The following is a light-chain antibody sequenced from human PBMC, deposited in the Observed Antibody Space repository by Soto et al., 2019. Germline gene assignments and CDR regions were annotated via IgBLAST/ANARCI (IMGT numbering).Light chain of an antibody. CDR2: DVT. J-gene: IGLJ2*01. CDR1: SSDVGGYNY. Sequence: QSALTQPRSVSGSPGQSVTISCTGTSSDVGGYNYVSWYQQHPGKAPKLMIYDVTKRPSGVPDRFSGSKSGNTASLTISGLQAEDEADYYCCSYAGSYTFEGVFGVGTKLTVL. CDR3: CSYAGSYTFEGV. V-gene: IGLV2-11*01.